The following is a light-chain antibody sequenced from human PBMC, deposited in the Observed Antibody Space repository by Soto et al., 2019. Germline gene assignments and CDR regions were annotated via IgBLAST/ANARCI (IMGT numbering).Light chain of an antibody. CDR3: QQANSFPPWT. J-gene: IGKJ1*01. Sequence: DIQMTQSPSSVSASVGDRVTITCRASQGIRSWLAWYQQKPGKAPKLLIYGASSLESGVPSRFSGSGSGTDFTLTISSLQPEDFATYYCQQANSFPPWTFGQGTKVEIK. V-gene: IGKV1-12*01. CDR1: QGIRSW. CDR2: GAS.